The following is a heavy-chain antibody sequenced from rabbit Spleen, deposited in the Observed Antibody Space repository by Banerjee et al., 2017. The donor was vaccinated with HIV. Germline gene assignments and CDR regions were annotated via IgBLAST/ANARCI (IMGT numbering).Heavy chain of an antibody. J-gene: IGHJ6*01. CDR1: GFSYSSRYW. CDR3: ARDAGSSFSSYGMVL. Sequence: QEQLVESGGGLVKPQGSLTLTCKATGFSYSSRYWICWVRQAPGKGLEWIACIYTGSSGTTYYACWAKGRFAISKTSSTTVTLQMTSLTVADTATYFCARDAGSSFSSYGMVLWGQGTLVTVS. V-gene: IGHV1S45*01. D-gene: IGHD4-2*01. CDR2: IYTGSSGTT.